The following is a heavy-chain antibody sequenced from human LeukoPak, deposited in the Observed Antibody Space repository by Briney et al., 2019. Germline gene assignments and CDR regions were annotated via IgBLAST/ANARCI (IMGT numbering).Heavy chain of an antibody. CDR3: ARGNYGSGSYYHLFDY. CDR1: GVSLSSYY. CDR2: VYYSGST. J-gene: IGHJ4*02. V-gene: IGHV4-59*01. D-gene: IGHD3-10*01. Sequence: SETLSLTCTVSGVSLSSYYWSWIRQPPGKGLEGMGYVYYSGSTNYNPALKRGVTVSLNKYKKKISLKLNSVTAADTAVYYCARGNYGSGSYYHLFDYWGQGTLVPVSS.